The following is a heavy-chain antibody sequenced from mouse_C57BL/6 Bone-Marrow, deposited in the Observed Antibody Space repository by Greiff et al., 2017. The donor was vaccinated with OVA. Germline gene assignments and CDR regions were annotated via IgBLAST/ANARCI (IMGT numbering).Heavy chain of an antibody. CDR1: GYSITSGYY. J-gene: IGHJ3*01. CDR3: ARDRIAAY. CDR2: ISYDGSN. V-gene: IGHV3-6*01. Sequence: VQLKESGPGLVKPSQSLSLTCSVTGYSITSGYYWNWIRQFPGNKLEWMGYISYDGSNNYNPSLKNRISITRDTSKNQFFLKLNSVTTEDTATYYCARDRIAAYWGQGTLVTVSA.